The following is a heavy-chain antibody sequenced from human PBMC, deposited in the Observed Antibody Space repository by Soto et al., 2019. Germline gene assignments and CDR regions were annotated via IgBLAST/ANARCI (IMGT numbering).Heavy chain of an antibody. D-gene: IGHD6-6*01. V-gene: IGHV4-59*01. CDR1: CGSIITYY. J-gene: IGHJ6*02. CDR2: IHYSGVT. Sequence: SETLSLTCSVSCGSIITYYWNWIRQPPGGGLEWIAYIHYSGVTNYSPSLRGRVSISIDRSNNEFSLKVSSVTAADTAVYYCARDRAEGSSSTPAGGMDVWGPGTTVTVSS. CDR3: ARDRAEGSSSTPAGGMDV.